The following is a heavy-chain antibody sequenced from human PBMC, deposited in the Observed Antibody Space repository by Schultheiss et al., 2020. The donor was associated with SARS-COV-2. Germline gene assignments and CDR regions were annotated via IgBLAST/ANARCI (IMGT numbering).Heavy chain of an antibody. J-gene: IGHJ4*02. Sequence: GESLKISCKGSGYSFTSYWISWVRQMPGKGLEWMGIIHPGNSDTRYSPSFQGQVTMSADRSISTAYLQWSSLKASDTAMYYCARLGSSSSFDYWGQGTLVTVSS. V-gene: IGHV5-51*01. CDR1: GYSFTSYW. D-gene: IGHD6-6*01. CDR2: IHPGNSDT. CDR3: ARLGSSSSFDY.